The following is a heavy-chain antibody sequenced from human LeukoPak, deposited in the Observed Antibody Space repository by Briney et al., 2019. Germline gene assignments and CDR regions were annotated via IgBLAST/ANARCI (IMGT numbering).Heavy chain of an antibody. CDR1: GGSFSGYY. D-gene: IGHD3-10*01. Sequence: SETLSLTCAVYGGSFSGYYWSWIRQPPGKGLEWIGEINHSGSTNYNPSHKSRVTISVDTSKNQFSLKLSSVTAADTAVYYCARQLGSGSPFDYWGQGTLVTVSS. CDR2: INHSGST. CDR3: ARQLGSGSPFDY. V-gene: IGHV4-34*01. J-gene: IGHJ4*02.